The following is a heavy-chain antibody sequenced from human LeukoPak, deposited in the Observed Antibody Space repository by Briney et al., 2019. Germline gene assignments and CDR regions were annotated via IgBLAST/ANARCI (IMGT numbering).Heavy chain of an antibody. CDR2: IYYSGRT. D-gene: IGHD3-9*01. Sequence: SETRSLTCTVSGGSLTNYYWSWVRQSPEGGLEWMGFIYYSGRTYYNPSLKGRATISVDTSKNQFSLSLNSVTAADTAVYYCVRESDWLFDHWGQGTLVTVSS. CDR1: GGSLTNYY. CDR3: VRESDWLFDH. V-gene: IGHV4-59*01. J-gene: IGHJ4*02.